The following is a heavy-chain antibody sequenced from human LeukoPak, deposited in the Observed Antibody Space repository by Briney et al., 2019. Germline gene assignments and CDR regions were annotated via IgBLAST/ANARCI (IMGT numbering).Heavy chain of an antibody. CDR1: GGSFSGYY. V-gene: IGHV4-34*01. J-gene: IGHJ4*02. Sequence: PSETLSLTCAFYGGSFSGYYWNWIRRPPGKGLEWIGEINHSGSTNYNPSLRSRVTISVDTSKSQFSLKLSSVTAADTAVYYCARAQYVDISGFYPGYWGQGTLVTVSS. CDR3: ARAQYVDISGFYPGY. D-gene: IGHD3-22*01. CDR2: INHSGST.